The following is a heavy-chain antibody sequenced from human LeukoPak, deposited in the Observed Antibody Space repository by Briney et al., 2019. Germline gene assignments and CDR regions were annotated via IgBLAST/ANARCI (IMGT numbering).Heavy chain of an antibody. D-gene: IGHD3-10*01. V-gene: IGHV4-61*02. CDR2: IYTSGST. CDR1: GGSISSGSYY. J-gene: IGHJ6*03. CDR3: ARAVGSGSFQTYYYYMDV. Sequence: SETLSLTCTVSGGSISSGSYYWSWIRQPAGKGLEWIGRIYTSGSTNYNPSLKSRVTMSVDTSKNQFSLKLSSVTAADTAVYYCARAVGSGSFQTYYYYMDVWGKGTTVTISS.